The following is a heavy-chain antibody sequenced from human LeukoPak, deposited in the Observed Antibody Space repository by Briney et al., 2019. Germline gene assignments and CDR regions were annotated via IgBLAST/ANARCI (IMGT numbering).Heavy chain of an antibody. J-gene: IGHJ4*02. CDR1: GFTFLTYG. CDR2: IRYGGINK. D-gene: IGHD2-2*01. CDR3: AKDKRPYTSSSTWYLDS. V-gene: IGHV3-30*02. Sequence: PGGSLRLSCAASGFTFLTYGMHWVRQAPGKGLEWVAFIRYGGINKYYADSVRGRFTISRDNSKNTLYLQMSSLRVEDTAVYYCAKDKRPYTSSSTWYLDSWGQGTLVTVSS.